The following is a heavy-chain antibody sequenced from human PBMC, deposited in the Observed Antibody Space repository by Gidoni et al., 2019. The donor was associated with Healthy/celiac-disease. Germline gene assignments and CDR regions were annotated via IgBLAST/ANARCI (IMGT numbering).Heavy chain of an antibody. J-gene: IGHJ2*01. CDR3: ARSHIVVVTVWYFDL. Sequence: QVQLQESGPGLVKPSETLSLTCTVSGGSISSYYWRWIRQPAGKGLEWIGRIYTSGSTNYNPSLKSRVTMSVDTSKNQFSLKLSSVTAADTAVYYCARSHIVVVTVWYFDLWGRGTLVTVSS. CDR2: IYTSGST. D-gene: IGHD2-21*02. V-gene: IGHV4-4*07. CDR1: GGSISSYY.